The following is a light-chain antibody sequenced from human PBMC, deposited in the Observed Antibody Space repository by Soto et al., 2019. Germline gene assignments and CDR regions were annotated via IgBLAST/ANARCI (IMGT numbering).Light chain of an antibody. Sequence: DIQMTQSPSSLSASVGDRVTITCRASQDISAYLAWYQQKPGKVPKLLIYSASTLQSRVPSRFSGSGSGTDFTLTISSLQPEDVATYYCQKFNTAPLTFGQGKRLEIK. CDR2: SAS. V-gene: IGKV1-27*01. CDR1: QDISAY. J-gene: IGKJ5*01. CDR3: QKFNTAPLT.